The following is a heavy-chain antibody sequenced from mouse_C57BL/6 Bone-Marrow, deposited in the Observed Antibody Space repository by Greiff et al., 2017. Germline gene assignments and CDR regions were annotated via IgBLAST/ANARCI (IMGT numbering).Heavy chain of an antibody. J-gene: IGHJ1*03. CDR3: ARGVYYGSSWYFDV. CDR2: IDPSDSYT. CDR1: GYTFTSYW. V-gene: IGHV1-69*01. Sequence: VQLQQPGAELVMPGASVKLSCKASGYTFTSYWMPWVKQRPGQGLEWIGEIDPSDSYTNYNQKFKGKSTLTVDKSSSQASMQRSSLPPSASAVYYGARGVYYGSSWYFDVRGTGTTVNVSS. D-gene: IGHD1-1*01.